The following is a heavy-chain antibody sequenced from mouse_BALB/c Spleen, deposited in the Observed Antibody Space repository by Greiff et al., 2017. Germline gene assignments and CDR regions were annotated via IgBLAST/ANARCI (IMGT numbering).Heavy chain of an antibody. V-gene: IGHV3-2*02. CDR3: AKTTGFLDY. D-gene: IGHD2-12*01. Sequence: EVKLVESGPGLVKPSQSLSLTCTVTGYSITSDYAWNWIRQFPGNKLEWMGYISYSGSTSYNPSLKSRISITRDTSKNQFFLQLNSVTTEDTATYYCAKTTGFLDYWGQGTTLTVSS. CDR1: GYSITSDYA. CDR2: ISYSGST. J-gene: IGHJ2*01.